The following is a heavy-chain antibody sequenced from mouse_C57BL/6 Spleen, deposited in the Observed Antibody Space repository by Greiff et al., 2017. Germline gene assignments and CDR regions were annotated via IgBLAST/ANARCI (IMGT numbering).Heavy chain of an antibody. CDR2: INPGSGGT. J-gene: IGHJ2*01. V-gene: IGHV1-54*01. CDR1: GYAFTNYL. CDR3: ARSGSSGSDY. D-gene: IGHD3-2*02. Sequence: VQLQQSGAELVRPGTSVKVSCKASGYAFTNYLIEWVKQRPGQGLEWIGVINPGSGGTNYNEKFKGKATLTADKSSSTAYMQLSSLTSEDSAVYFCARSGSSGSDYWGQGTTLTVSS.